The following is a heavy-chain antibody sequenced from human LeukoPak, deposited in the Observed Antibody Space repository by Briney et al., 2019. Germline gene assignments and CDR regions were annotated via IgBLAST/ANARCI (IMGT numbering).Heavy chain of an antibody. D-gene: IGHD3-10*01. CDR3: ARGRCFYGSGSYCANYFDY. J-gene: IGHJ4*02. CDR2: INHSGST. V-gene: IGHV4-34*01. CDR1: GGSFSGYY. Sequence: SETLSLTCAVYGGSFSGYYWSWIRQPPGKGLEWIGEINHSGSTNYNPSLKSRVTISVDTSKNQFSLKLSSVTAADTAVYYGARGRCFYGSGSYCANYFDYWGQGTLVTVSS.